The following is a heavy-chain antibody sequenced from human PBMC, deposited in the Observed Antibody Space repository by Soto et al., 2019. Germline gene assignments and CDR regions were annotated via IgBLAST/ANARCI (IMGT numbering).Heavy chain of an antibody. J-gene: IGHJ4*02. CDR3: AASLTGFGELFL. D-gene: IGHD3-10*01. V-gene: IGHV1-58*01. CDR1: GFTFTSSA. Sequence: QMQLVQSGPEVKKPGTSVKVSCKASGFTFTSSAVQWVRQARGQRLEWIGWIVVGSGNTNYAQKFQERVTITRDMSTSTAYMELSSLRSEDTAVYYCAASLTGFGELFLWGQGTLVTVSS. CDR2: IVVGSGNT.